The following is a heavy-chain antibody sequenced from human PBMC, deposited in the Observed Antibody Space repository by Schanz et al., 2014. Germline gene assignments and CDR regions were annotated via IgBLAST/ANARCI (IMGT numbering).Heavy chain of an antibody. CDR3: AKSKSQLPLFDY. D-gene: IGHD2-21*01. V-gene: IGHV3-33*06. Sequence: VQLVESGGVVVQPGGSLRLSCSASGFTLSSYGMHWVRQAPGKGLEWVALISYDGSSKNHADSVQGRFTISRDSSKNTLYLQMNSLRADDTAVYYCAKSKSQLPLFDYWGQGTLVAVSS. CDR1: GFTLSSYG. CDR2: ISYDGSSK. J-gene: IGHJ4*02.